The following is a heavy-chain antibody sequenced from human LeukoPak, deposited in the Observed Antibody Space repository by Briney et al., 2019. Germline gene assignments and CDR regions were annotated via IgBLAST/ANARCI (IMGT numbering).Heavy chain of an antibody. CDR3: ARDSSSWYINWFDP. CDR2: ISYDGSNK. J-gene: IGHJ5*02. D-gene: IGHD6-13*01. CDR1: GFTFSSYA. V-gene: IGHV3-30*04. Sequence: PGGSLRLSCAASGFTFSSYAMHWVRQAPGKGLEGVAVISYDGSNKYYADSVKGRFTISRDNSKNTLYLQMNSLRAEDTAVYYCARDSSSWYINWFDPWGQGTLVTVSS.